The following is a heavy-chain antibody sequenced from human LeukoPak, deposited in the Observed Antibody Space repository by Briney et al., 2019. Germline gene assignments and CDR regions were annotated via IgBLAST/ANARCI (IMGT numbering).Heavy chain of an antibody. D-gene: IGHD6-6*01. V-gene: IGHV4-34*01. CDR1: GGSFSGYY. CDR3: ARAFPSSSYYYYYYYMDV. Sequence: PSETLSLTCAVYGGSFSGYYWSWIRQPPGKGLEWIGEINHSGSTNYNPSLKSRVTISVDTSKNQFSLKLSSVTAAGTAVYYCARAFPSSSYYYYYYYMDVWGKGTTVTVSS. CDR2: INHSGST. J-gene: IGHJ6*03.